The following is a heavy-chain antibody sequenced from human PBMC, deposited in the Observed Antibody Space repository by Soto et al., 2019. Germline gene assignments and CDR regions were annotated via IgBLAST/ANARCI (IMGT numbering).Heavy chain of an antibody. J-gene: IGHJ5*02. CDR3: XXXXXXXXXWFDP. V-gene: IGHV1-18*01. CDR2: ISAYNYNT. Sequence: QVQLVQSGAEVKKPGASVKVSCKASGYTFTSYGLSWVRQAPGQGLEWMGRISAYNYNTNYAQKLQGRVTMTTDTSTSTAYXXXXXXXXXXXXXXXXXXXXXXXXXWFDPWGQGTLVTXXS. CDR1: GYTFTSYG.